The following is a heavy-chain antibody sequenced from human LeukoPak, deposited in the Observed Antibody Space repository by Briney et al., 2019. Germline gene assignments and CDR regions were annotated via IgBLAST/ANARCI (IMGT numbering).Heavy chain of an antibody. CDR3: TTGKGGATIRGYYYYGMDV. CDR1: GFSFSEYW. Sequence: GGSLRLSCAASGFSFSEYWMSWVRQAPGKGLEWVGRIKSKTDGGTTDYAAPVKGRFTISRDDSKNTLYLQMNSLKTEDTAVYYCTTGKGGATIRGYYYYGMDVWGQGTTVTVSS. CDR2: IKSKTDGGTT. V-gene: IGHV3-15*01. J-gene: IGHJ6*02. D-gene: IGHD5-12*01.